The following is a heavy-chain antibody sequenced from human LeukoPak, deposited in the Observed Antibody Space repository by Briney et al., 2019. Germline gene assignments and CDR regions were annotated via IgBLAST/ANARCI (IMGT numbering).Heavy chain of an antibody. Sequence: SETLSLTCAVYGGSFSGYYWSWIRQPPGKGLEWIGEINHSGSTNYNPSLKSRVTISVDTSKNQFSLKLSSVTAADTAVYYCARDSETTGEVKFDPWGQGTLVTVSS. CDR2: INHSGST. CDR1: GGSFSGYY. V-gene: IGHV4-34*01. J-gene: IGHJ5*02. CDR3: ARDSETTGEVKFDP. D-gene: IGHD4-17*01.